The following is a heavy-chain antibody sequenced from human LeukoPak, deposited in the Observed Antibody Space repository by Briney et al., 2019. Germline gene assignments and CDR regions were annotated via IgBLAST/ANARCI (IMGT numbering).Heavy chain of an antibody. CDR2: ISSNGGST. CDR3: ARWAAAGLYYMDV. V-gene: IGHV3-64*01. J-gene: IGHJ6*03. D-gene: IGHD6-13*01. Sequence: GGSLRLSCAASGFTFSSYAMHWVRQAPGKGLEYVSAISSNGGSTYYANSVKGRFTISRDNSKNTPYLQMGSLRAEDMAVYYCARWAAAGLYYMDVWGKGTTVTISS. CDR1: GFTFSSYA.